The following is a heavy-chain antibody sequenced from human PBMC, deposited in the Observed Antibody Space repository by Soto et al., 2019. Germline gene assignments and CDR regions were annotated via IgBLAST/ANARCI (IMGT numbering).Heavy chain of an antibody. D-gene: IGHD2-21*02. CDR2: IIPIFGTA. J-gene: IGHJ4*02. CDR1: GGTFSSYA. CDR3: ARGVYCGGDCYSFDY. Sequence: LVKVSCKASGGTFSSYAISRVRQAPGQGLEWMGGIIPIFGTANYAQKFQGRVTITADESTSTAYMELSSLRSEDTAVYYCARGVYCGGDCYSFDYWGQGTLVTVSS. V-gene: IGHV1-69*13.